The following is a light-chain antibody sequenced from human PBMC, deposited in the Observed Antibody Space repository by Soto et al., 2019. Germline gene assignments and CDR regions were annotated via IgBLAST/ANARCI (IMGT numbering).Light chain of an antibody. Sequence: QSALTQPASVSGSPGQSITISCTGTSSDIGGYNYVSWYQQHPGKAPKRMIYDVSDRPSGVSNRFSGSKSGNTASLTISGLQAEDEADYYCASYASSNTVLFGGGTKLTVL. CDR1: SSDIGGYNY. CDR2: DVS. V-gene: IGLV2-14*03. CDR3: ASYASSNTVL. J-gene: IGLJ2*01.